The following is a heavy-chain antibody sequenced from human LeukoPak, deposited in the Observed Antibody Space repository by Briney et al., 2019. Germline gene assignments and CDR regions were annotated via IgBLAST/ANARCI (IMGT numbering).Heavy chain of an antibody. D-gene: IGHD4-17*01. Sequence: GSLRLSCAASGFTFSSYAMSWIRQPPGKGLEWIGEINHSGSTNYNPSLKSRVTISVDTSKNQFSLKLSSVTAADTAVYYCARGAERLRRFWYFDLWGRGTLVTVPS. V-gene: IGHV4-34*01. CDR1: GFTFSSYA. CDR3: ARGAERLRRFWYFDL. CDR2: INHSGST. J-gene: IGHJ2*01.